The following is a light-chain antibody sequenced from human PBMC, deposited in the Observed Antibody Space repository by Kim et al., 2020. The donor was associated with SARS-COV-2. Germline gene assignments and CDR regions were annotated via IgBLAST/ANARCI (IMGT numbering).Light chain of an antibody. CDR2: AAS. CDR3: QKYNNAQWT. Sequence: DIQMTQSPSSLSASVGDRVTITCRATQGISDFLAWFQQKPGQVPKLLIYAASTLQPGVPSRFSGSGSGTDFTLTISSLQPEDVATYYCQKYNNAQWTFGPGTKVDIK. J-gene: IGKJ1*01. CDR1: QGISDF. V-gene: IGKV1-27*01.